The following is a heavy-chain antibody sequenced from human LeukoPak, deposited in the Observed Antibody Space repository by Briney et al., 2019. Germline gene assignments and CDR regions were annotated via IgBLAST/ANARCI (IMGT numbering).Heavy chain of an antibody. CDR2: INDYTGNT. V-gene: IGHV4-34*01. CDR1: GGSFTDYI. J-gene: IGHJ6*02. CDR3: ARGRIAKIVVVHSFHYGMDV. D-gene: IGHD3-22*01. Sequence: SETLSRNCDVFGGSFTDYIWTWIRQCPGKGLEWIGEINDYTGNTNYNPSLNSRVSISLEKSKNQFSLELRSVTAADTAVYYCARGRIAKIVVVHSFHYGMDVWGQGTTVTVSS.